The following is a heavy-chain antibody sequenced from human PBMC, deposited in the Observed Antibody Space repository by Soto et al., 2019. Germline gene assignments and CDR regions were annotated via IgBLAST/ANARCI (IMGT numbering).Heavy chain of an antibody. V-gene: IGHV4-34*01. D-gene: IGHD2-8*01. CDR3: ARGQALYVPSPYYFDY. J-gene: IGHJ4*01. Sequence: PSETLSLTCAVYGEPYSDHYWSWIRQPPGKGLEWIGEISHSGGTNYNPSLKSRVTISADTSKNQISLKLSSVTAADTAVYYCARGQALYVPSPYYFDYWSHGTLFTVS. CDR1: GEPYSDHY. CDR2: ISHSGGT.